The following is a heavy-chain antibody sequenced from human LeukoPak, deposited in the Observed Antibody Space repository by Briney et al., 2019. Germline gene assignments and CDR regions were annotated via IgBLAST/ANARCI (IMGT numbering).Heavy chain of an antibody. CDR1: GGSISSYY. D-gene: IGHD5-18*01. CDR2: INHSGST. J-gene: IGHJ6*03. V-gene: IGHV4-34*01. Sequence: SETLSLTCTVSGGSISSYYWSWIRQPPGKGLEWIGEINHSGSTNYNPSLKSRVTISVDTSKNQFSLKLSSVTAADTAVYYCARVFGYSYGFTHYYYYYMDVWGKGTTVTVSS. CDR3: ARVFGYSYGFTHYYYYYMDV.